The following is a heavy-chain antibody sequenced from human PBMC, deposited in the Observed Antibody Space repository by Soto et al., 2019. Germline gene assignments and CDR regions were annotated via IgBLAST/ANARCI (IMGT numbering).Heavy chain of an antibody. V-gene: IGHV4-39*01. J-gene: IGHJ5*02. Sequence: SETLSLTCTVSGGSISSSSYYWGWIRQPPGKGLEWIGSIYYSGSTYYNPSLKSRVTISVDTSKNQFSLKLSSVTAADTAVYYCARTSIAARPGWLDPWGQGTIVTVYS. D-gene: IGHD6-6*01. CDR1: GGSISSSSYY. CDR2: IYYSGST. CDR3: ARTSIAARPGWLDP.